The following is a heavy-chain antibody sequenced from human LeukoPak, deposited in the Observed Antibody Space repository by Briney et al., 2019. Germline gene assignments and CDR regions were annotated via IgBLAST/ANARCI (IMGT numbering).Heavy chain of an antibody. CDR1: GFTFSNYW. V-gene: IGHV3-7*01. CDR3: ARHPHFDY. J-gene: IGHJ4*02. Sequence: GESLRLSCAASGFTFSNYWMSWVRKAPGKGLEWVANIKEEGSEKAYENSVKGRFTIPRDNTENTLYLQMSSLRAEDTAVYYCARHPHFDYWGQGTLVTVS. CDR2: IKEEGSEK.